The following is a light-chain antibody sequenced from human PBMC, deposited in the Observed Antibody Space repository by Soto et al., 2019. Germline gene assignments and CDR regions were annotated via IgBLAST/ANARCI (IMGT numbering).Light chain of an antibody. Sequence: EVVLTQSPVTLSLSPGERATLSCRASQSVSSPYLAWYQQKPGQPPRLLIYGASSRATDIPDRFIGSGSGTEFTLYIARLEPEDFAMYYCQQYGSSPFTFGPGTKVDI. CDR3: QQYGSSPFT. CDR1: QSVSSPY. CDR2: GAS. J-gene: IGKJ3*01. V-gene: IGKV3-20*01.